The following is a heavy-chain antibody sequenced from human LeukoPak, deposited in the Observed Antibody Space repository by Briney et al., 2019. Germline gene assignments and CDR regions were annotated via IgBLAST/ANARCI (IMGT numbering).Heavy chain of an antibody. CDR3: ARDLSWETY. D-gene: IGHD6-13*01. J-gene: IGHJ4*02. CDR2: IKTDGSQI. V-gene: IGHV3-7*01. Sequence: GGSLRLSCAASGFTFTTYWMTWVRQAPGKGLEWVANIKTDGSQIYDVHSVKGRFTISRDNAKNSLYLQMNSLRAEDTAVHYCARDLSWETYWGRGTLVTVSS. CDR1: GFTFTTYW.